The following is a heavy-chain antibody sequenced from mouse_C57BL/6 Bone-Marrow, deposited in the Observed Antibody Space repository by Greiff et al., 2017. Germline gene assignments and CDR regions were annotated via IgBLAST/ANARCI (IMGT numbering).Heavy chain of an antibody. J-gene: IGHJ4*01. D-gene: IGHD1-1*01. V-gene: IGHV1-62-2*01. CDR3: ARNGGAYYYGGYYAMDY. CDR1: GYTFTEYT. CDR2: FYPGSGSN. Sequence: QVQLKESGAELVKPGASVKLSCKASGYTFTEYTIHWVKQRSGQGLEWIGWFYPGSGSNKYNEKFKDKATLTADKSSSTVYMELSRLTSEDYAVYFCARNGGAYYYGGYYAMDYWGQGTSVTVSS.